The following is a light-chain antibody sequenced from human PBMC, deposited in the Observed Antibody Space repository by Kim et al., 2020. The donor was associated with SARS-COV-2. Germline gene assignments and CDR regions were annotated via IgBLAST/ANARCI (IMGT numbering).Light chain of an antibody. Sequence: QSALTQPASVSGTPGQSITISCTGTSSDVGGYNYVSWYQQHPGTAPKLMFYDVSNRPSGVSNRFSGSKSGNTASLTISGLQAEDEADYYCSSYTSSSTRVFGGGTQLTVL. J-gene: IGLJ3*02. CDR3: SSYTSSSTRV. CDR1: SSDVGGYNY. V-gene: IGLV2-14*03. CDR2: DVS.